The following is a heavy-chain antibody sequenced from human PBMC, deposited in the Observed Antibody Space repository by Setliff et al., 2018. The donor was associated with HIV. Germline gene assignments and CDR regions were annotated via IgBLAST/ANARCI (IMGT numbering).Heavy chain of an antibody. V-gene: IGHV4-39*01. CDR1: GGSISSRSYY. CDR3: ARLEVRSFYGYRNSPDYYYYYYMDV. D-gene: IGHD5-18*01. Sequence: KASETLSLTCTVSGGSISSRSYYWGWIRQPPGKGLEWIGYIYYYSGSTYYNPSLESRVTISVDTSKNQFSLKLSSVTAADTAVYYCARLEVRSFYGYRNSPDYYYYYYMDVWGKGTTVTVSS. CDR2: IYYYSGST. J-gene: IGHJ6*03.